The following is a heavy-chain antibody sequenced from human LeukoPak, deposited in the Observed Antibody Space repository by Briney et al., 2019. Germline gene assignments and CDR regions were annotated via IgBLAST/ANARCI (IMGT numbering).Heavy chain of an antibody. CDR1: GFTFDEYG. Sequence: PGGSLRLSCAASGFTFDEYGMHWVRQAPGKGLEWVSGISWNSGSIGYADSVKGRFTISRDNAKNSLYLQMNSLRAEDTALYYCAKGITYSSGWYYFDYRGQGTLVTVSS. V-gene: IGHV3-9*01. CDR2: ISWNSGSI. J-gene: IGHJ4*02. D-gene: IGHD6-19*01. CDR3: AKGITYSSGWYYFDY.